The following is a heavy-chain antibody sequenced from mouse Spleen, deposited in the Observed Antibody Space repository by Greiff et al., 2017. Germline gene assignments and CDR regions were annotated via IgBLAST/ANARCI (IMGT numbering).Heavy chain of an antibody. J-gene: IGHJ1*01. V-gene: IGHV1-64*01. CDR3: ARSYYGSSLSYWYFDV. CDR1: GYTFTSYW. CDR2: IHPNSGST. Sequence: QVQLKESGAELVKPGASVKLSCKASGYTFTSYWMHWVKQRPGQGLEWIGMIHPNSGSTNYNEKFKSKATLTVDKSSSTAYMQLSSLTSEDSAVYYCARSYYGSSLSYWYFDVWGAGTTVTVSS. D-gene: IGHD1-1*01.